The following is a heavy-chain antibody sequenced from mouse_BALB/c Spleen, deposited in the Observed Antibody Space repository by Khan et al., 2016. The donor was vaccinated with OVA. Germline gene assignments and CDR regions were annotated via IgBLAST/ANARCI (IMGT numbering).Heavy chain of an antibody. CDR1: GFTFSTYG. CDR2: INTGGAYT. CDR3: ARLAYYYNSEGFAY. V-gene: IGHV5-6*01. J-gene: IGHJ3*01. Sequence: EVELVESGGDFVRPGGSLKLSCAVSGFTFSTYGMSWVRQTPDKRLEWVATINTGGAYTYYPDSVKGRFTISSDNAKNTLYLQLNSLKSENTAIYYCARLAYYYNSEGFAYWGQGTLVTVSA. D-gene: IGHD1-1*01.